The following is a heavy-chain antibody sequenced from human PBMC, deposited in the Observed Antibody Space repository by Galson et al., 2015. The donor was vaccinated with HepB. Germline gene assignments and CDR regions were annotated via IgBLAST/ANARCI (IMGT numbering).Heavy chain of an antibody. J-gene: IGHJ4*02. CDR1: GFTFSSFG. Sequence: SLRLSCAASGFTFSSFGMHWVRQAPGKGLDWVALIWYDGRNQYYPGSVKGRFTISRDNSKNTLHLQMNSLRAEDTAVYYCARASSFYGSGTWYNVADYWGQGTLVSVSS. V-gene: IGHV3-33*01. CDR2: IWYDGRNQ. CDR3: ARASSFYGSGTWYNVADY. D-gene: IGHD3-10*01.